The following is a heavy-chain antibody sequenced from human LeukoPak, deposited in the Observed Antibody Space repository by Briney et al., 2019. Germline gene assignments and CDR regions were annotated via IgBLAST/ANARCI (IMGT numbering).Heavy chain of an antibody. Sequence: SETLSLTCAVYGGSFSGYYWSWIRQPPGKGLEWIGEINHSGSTNYNPSLKSRVTISVDTSKNQFSLKLSSVTAADTAVYYCARGRCSSTSCDFHYYYYMDVWGKGTTVTVSS. CDR1: GGSFSGYY. J-gene: IGHJ6*03. V-gene: IGHV4-34*01. CDR3: ARGRCSSTSCDFHYYYYMDV. D-gene: IGHD2-2*01. CDR2: INHSGST.